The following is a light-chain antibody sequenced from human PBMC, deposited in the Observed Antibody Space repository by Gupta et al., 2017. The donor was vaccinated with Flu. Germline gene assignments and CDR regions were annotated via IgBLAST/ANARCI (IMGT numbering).Light chain of an antibody. CDR1: QSISSY. CDR2: AAS. CDR3: QQTYSTPLT. Sequence: DIQMTQSPSSLSASVGDRVTITCRASQSISSYLSWYRQKPGKAPKLLIYAASSLQSGVPSRFSGSGSGTDFTLTISRLQPEDFATYYCQQTYSTPLTFGHGTKVDIK. J-gene: IGKJ3*01. V-gene: IGKV1-39*01.